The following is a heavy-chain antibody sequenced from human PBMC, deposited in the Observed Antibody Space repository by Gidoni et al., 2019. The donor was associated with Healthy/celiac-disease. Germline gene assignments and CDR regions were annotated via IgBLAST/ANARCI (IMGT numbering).Heavy chain of an antibody. CDR2: IYYSGST. D-gene: IGHD3-22*01. J-gene: IGHJ4*02. V-gene: IGHV4-39*07. Sequence: QLQLQESGPGLVKPSETLSLTCTVSGGSISSSSYYWGWNRQPPGKWLEWIVSIYYSGSTYYNPSLKSRVTISVDTSKNQFSLKLSSVTAADTAVYYCARVPMDYYDSSGYYDYWGQGTLVTVSS. CDR3: ARVPMDYYDSSGYYDY. CDR1: GGSISSSSYY.